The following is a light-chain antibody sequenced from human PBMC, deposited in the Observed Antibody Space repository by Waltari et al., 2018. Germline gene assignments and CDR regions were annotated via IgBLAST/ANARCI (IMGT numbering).Light chain of an antibody. CDR3: CSYGGSYTWV. CDR1: NSDVGAYNL. CDR2: EAR. Sequence: QSALTQPASVSGSPGQAINISCTGTNSDVGAYNLVSWYQQYPGRAPRLMMYEARNRPAGVSNRFSASKSGNTASLTISGLQADDEADYYCCSYGGSYTWVFGGGTKVTVL. J-gene: IGLJ3*02. V-gene: IGLV2-23*01.